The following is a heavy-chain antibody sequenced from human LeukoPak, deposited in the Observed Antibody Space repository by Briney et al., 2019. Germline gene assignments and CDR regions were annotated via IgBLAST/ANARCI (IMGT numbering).Heavy chain of an antibody. V-gene: IGHV1-2*02. CDR3: ARESFWESPINWFAP. D-gene: IGHD3-16*01. J-gene: IGHJ5*02. CDR2: INPNSGGT. CDR1: GYTFTGYY. Sequence: GASVKVSCKASGYTFTGYYMHWVRQAPGQGLEWMGWINPNSGGTKYAQKFQGRVTMTRDTSISTAYMELSRLTSDDTAVYYCARESFWESPINWFAPWGQGTLVTVSS.